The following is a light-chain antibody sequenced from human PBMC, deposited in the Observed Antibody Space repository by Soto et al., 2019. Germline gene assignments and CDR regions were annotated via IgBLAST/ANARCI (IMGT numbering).Light chain of an antibody. Sequence: DIQMTQSPSTLSASVGDRVTITCRASQSISSWLAWYQQKPGKAPKPLIYDASSLESGVPSRFSGSGSGTEFTLTISSLQPDDFAAYCCQQYNSYSPDTFGQGTKLEIK. J-gene: IGKJ2*01. V-gene: IGKV1-5*01. CDR1: QSISSW. CDR2: DAS. CDR3: QQYNSYSPDT.